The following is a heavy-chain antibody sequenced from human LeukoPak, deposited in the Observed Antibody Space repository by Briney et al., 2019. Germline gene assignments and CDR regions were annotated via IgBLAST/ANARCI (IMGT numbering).Heavy chain of an antibody. CDR1: VFTSSSYW. J-gene: IGHJ4*02. V-gene: IGHV3-74*01. Sequence: RRSLRLSRAASVFTSSSYWTHWVRHAPGKGLVWVSRINTDGSSTSYVDSVKGRFTISRDNAKNTLYLQMNSLRAEDTAVYYCARELSSGIDYWGQGTLVTVSS. CDR3: ARELSSGIDY. CDR2: INTDGSST. D-gene: IGHD3-22*01.